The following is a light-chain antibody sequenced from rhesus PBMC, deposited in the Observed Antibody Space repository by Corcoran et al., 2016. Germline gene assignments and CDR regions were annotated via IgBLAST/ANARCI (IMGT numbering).Light chain of an antibody. CDR1: ENVNNY. V-gene: IGKV1-74*01. CDR2: KAS. Sequence: DIQMIQSPSSLSASVGDRVTSTCRASENVNNYLKWYQQKPGKDPKFLFYKASTLQSGVPSRLIGHGSWTDYTYTITSLQTGDVATYYCPHGYGTPYSFGQGTKVGIK. CDR3: PHGYGTPYS. J-gene: IGKJ2*01.